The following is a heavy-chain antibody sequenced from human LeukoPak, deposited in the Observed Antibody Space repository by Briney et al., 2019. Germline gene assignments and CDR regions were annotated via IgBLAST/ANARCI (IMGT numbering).Heavy chain of an antibody. J-gene: IGHJ5*02. D-gene: IGHD5-18*01. CDR3: TRGGYSYGS. CDR1: AFTFRTYW. Sequence: GGCLRLSCAASAFTFRTYWMSWVRQAPGKGLEWVAMIKPDGSEKYYVDSVKGLFTISRDNAKNSLYLQMTSLRAEDTAVYYCTRGGYSYGSWGQGTLVTVSS. CDR2: IKPDGSEK. V-gene: IGHV3-7*04.